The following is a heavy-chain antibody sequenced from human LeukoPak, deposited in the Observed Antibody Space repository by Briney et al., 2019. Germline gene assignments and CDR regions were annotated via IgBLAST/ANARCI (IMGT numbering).Heavy chain of an antibody. Sequence: SVKVSCKASGGTFSSYAISWVRQAPGQGLEWMGGIIPIFGTANYAQKFQGRVTITRDTSASTAYMELSSLRSEDTAVYYCARESDYYDSSGYYFNWFDPWGQGTLVTVSS. V-gene: IGHV1-69*05. CDR3: ARESDYYDSSGYYFNWFDP. J-gene: IGHJ5*02. D-gene: IGHD3-22*01. CDR2: IIPIFGTA. CDR1: GGTFSSYA.